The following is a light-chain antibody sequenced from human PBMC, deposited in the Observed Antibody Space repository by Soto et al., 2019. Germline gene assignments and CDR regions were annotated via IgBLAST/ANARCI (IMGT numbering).Light chain of an antibody. CDR1: QSVSTY. V-gene: IGKV3-11*01. CDR2: GAS. Sequence: ETVLTQSPATLSVSPGERATLSCRASQSVSTYLAWYQRKPGQAPRLLIYGASTRATGIPARFSGSGSGTDFTLTISSLEPEDFAVYYCQQRSNWPPITFGQGTRLEI. J-gene: IGKJ5*01. CDR3: QQRSNWPPIT.